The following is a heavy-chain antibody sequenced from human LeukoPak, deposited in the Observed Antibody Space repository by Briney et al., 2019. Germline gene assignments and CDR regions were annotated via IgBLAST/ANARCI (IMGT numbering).Heavy chain of an antibody. CDR2: IYYSGST. Sequence: SETLCLTCTVSGGSTSSCYWSWIRQPPGKGLEWIGYIYYSGSTNYNPSLKSRVTISVDTSKNQFSLKLSSVTAADTAVYYCARVKGVVVAASYYYGMDVWGQGTTVTVSS. V-gene: IGHV4-59*01. J-gene: IGHJ6*02. CDR1: GGSTSSCY. D-gene: IGHD2-15*01. CDR3: ARVKGVVVAASYYYGMDV.